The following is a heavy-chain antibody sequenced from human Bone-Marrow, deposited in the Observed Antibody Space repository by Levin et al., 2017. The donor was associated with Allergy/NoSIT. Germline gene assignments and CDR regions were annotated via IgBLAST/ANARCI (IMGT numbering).Heavy chain of an antibody. D-gene: IGHD2-15*01. CDR3: ARESKDVTGRGIDY. CDR1: NGSISSDF. V-gene: IGHV4-4*07. CDR2: MHTSGSN. J-gene: IGHJ4*02. Sequence: PSETLSLTCTVSNGSISSDFWSWIRQPAGKGLEWIGRMHTSGSNNYNPSLKSRVTMSIDTSKSQFSLKLSSVTAADTAIYYCARESKDVTGRGIDYWGQGTLVIASS.